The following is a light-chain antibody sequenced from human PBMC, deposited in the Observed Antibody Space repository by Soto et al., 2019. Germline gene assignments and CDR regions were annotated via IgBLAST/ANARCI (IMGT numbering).Light chain of an antibody. J-gene: IGKJ1*01. CDR1: QSICSN. Sequence: EIVLTQSPATLSLSPGESATPSCRASQSICSNLAWYQHKPGQAHRLFIYDASNRATCIPTRCSGSGSGTGFSLPISSLAPEDVAVYYCHKRGSWPPSWSFGRGTKVEVK. CDR2: DAS. CDR3: HKRGSWPPSWS. V-gene: IGKV3-11*01.